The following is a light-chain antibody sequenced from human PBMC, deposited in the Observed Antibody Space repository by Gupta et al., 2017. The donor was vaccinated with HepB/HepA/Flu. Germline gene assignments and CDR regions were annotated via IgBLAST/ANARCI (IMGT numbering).Light chain of an antibody. CDR3: QQDGNSPIT. V-gene: IGKV3-20*01. J-gene: IGKJ3*01. CDR1: QSVSSSY. CDR2: GAS. Sequence: EIVLTQSPGTLSLSPGERATLSCRASQSVSSSYLAWYQQKPGQAPRLLIYGASSRATGIPDRFSGSGSGTDFTLTISRLEPEDFAVYYCQQDGNSPITFGHGTKVDIK.